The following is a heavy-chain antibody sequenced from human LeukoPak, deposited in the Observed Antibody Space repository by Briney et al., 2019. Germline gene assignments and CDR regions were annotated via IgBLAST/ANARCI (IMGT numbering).Heavy chain of an antibody. CDR1: GYTFTSYG. V-gene: IGHV1-18*01. J-gene: IGHJ4*02. CDR2: ISAYNGNT. Sequence: ASVKVSCKASGYTFTSYGISWVRQAPGQGLEWMGWISAYNGNTNYAQKLQGRVTMTTDTSTSTAYMELRSLRSDDTAVYYCARDLLHYYGSGSYQQWGQGTLVTVSS. D-gene: IGHD3-10*01. CDR3: ARDLLHYYGSGSYQQ.